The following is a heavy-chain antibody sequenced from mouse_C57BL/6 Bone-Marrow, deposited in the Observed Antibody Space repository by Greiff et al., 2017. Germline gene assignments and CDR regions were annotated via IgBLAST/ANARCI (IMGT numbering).Heavy chain of an antibody. CDR2: ISNLAYSI. D-gene: IGHD3-2*02. CDR1: GFTFSDYG. Sequence: EVKLVESGGGLVQPGGSLKLSCAASGFTFSDYGMAWVRQAPRKGPEWVAFISNLAYSIYYADTVTGRFTISRENAKNTLYLEMSSLRSEDTAMYYCAKTSDSSGSYFDYWGQGTTLTVSS. CDR3: AKTSDSSGSYFDY. J-gene: IGHJ2*01. V-gene: IGHV5-15*01.